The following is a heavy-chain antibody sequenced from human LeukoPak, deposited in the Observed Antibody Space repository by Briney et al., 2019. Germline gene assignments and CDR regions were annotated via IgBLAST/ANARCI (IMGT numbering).Heavy chain of an antibody. D-gene: IGHD6-13*01. CDR3: ARGGYSSSFSWFDP. CDR1: GGPISSGDYY. Sequence: PSETLSLTCTVSGGPISSGDYYWSWIRQPPGQGLEWIGYIYYSGSTYYNPSLKSRVTISVDTSKNQFSLKLSSVTAADTAVYYCARGGYSSSFSWFDPWGQGTLVTVSS. CDR2: IYYSGST. V-gene: IGHV4-30-4*01. J-gene: IGHJ5*02.